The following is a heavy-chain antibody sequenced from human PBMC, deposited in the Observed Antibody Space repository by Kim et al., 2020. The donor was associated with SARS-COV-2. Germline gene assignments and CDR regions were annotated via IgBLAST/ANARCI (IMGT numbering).Heavy chain of an antibody. Sequence: TYYADSVKGRFTISRDNSKSTLYLQMNSLRAEDTAVYYCAKDRVVGADDYWGQGTLVTVSS. CDR3: AKDRVVGADDY. D-gene: IGHD1-26*01. V-gene: IGHV3-23*01. CDR2: T. J-gene: IGHJ4*02.